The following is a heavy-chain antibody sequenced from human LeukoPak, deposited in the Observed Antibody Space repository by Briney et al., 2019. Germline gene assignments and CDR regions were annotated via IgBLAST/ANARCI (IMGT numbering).Heavy chain of an antibody. V-gene: IGHV4-38-2*02. J-gene: IGHJ6*03. CDR2: FYHSWST. Sequence: SETLSLTCTVSGYFIRSGFYWGWIRQPPRKGLEWIGSFYHSWSTYYNPSVESRVTISLDTSKNQLSLKLTSVTAADTAVYYCARESRFKDSSSWYGNYYYYMDVRGKGTTVTISS. D-gene: IGHD6-13*01. CDR3: ARESRFKDSSSWYGNYYYYMDV. CDR1: GYFIRSGFY.